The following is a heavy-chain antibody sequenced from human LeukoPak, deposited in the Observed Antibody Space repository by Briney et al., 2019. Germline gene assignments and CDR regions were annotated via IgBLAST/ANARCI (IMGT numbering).Heavy chain of an antibody. CDR1: GFTFSSYA. V-gene: IGHV3-30-3*01. Sequence: GGSLRLSCAASGFTFSSYATHWVRQAPGKGLEWVAVISYDGSNKYYADSVKGRFTISRDNSKNTLYLQMNSLRAEDTAVYYCARYDYGDYWGQGTLVTVSS. CDR3: ARYDYGDY. CDR2: ISYDGSNK. J-gene: IGHJ4*02.